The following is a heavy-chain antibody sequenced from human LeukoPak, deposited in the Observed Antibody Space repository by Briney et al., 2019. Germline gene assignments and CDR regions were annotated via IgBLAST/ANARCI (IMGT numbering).Heavy chain of an antibody. J-gene: IGHJ6*03. CDR1: GYNFNTYW. D-gene: IGHD7-27*01. Sequence: HGESLKISCKGSGYNFNTYWIGWVRQMPGKGLEWIGIIYPGGSDTRYSPSFQGHVTISADKSISTAYLQWSSLKASDSAVYYCARPKRDGDHYYMDVWGKGTTVTVSS. CDR3: ARPKRDGDHYYMDV. V-gene: IGHV5-51*01. CDR2: IYPGGSDT.